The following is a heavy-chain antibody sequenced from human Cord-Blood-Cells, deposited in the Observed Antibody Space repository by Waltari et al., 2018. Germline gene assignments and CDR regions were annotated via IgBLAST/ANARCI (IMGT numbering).Heavy chain of an antibody. CDR1: GGTFSSSA. CDR2: IIPIFGTA. D-gene: IGHD3-16*01. J-gene: IGHJ4*02. CDR3: ARGRDGGNYYFDY. V-gene: IGHV1-69*01. Sequence: QVQLVQSGAEVKTPGSSVTVSCTASGGTFSSSAISWVRHAPGQGLEWMGGIIPIFGTANYAQKFQGRVTITADESTSTAYMELSSLRSEDTAVYYCARGRDGGNYYFDYWGQGTLVTVSS.